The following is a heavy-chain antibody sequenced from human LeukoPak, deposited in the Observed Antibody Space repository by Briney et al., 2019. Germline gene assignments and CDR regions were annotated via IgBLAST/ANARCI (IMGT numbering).Heavy chain of an antibody. CDR1: GFTFSDYY. V-gene: IGHV3-11*06. D-gene: IGHD5-18*01. CDR2: ISSSSSYT. J-gene: IGHJ4*02. Sequence: GGSLRLSCSASGFTFSDYYMGWIRQAPGKGLEWVSYISSSSSYTNYADSVKGRFTISRDNAKNSLYPQMNSLRAEDTAVYYCAREGRGYSYGTFDYWGQGTLVTVSS. CDR3: AREGRGYSYGTFDY.